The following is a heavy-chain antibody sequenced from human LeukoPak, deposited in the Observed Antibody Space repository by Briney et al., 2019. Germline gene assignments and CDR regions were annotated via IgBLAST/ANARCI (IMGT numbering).Heavy chain of an antibody. Sequence: GASVKVPCKASGYTFISYGFSWVRQAPGQGLEWMGWISGYKGNTNYAQKLQGRITMTTDTSTNTAYMELRSLRSDDTAVYYCARSHGDYVVYHYMDVWGKGTTVTVSS. CDR1: GYTFISYG. J-gene: IGHJ6*03. D-gene: IGHD4-17*01. CDR2: ISGYKGNT. V-gene: IGHV1-18*04. CDR3: ARSHGDYVVYHYMDV.